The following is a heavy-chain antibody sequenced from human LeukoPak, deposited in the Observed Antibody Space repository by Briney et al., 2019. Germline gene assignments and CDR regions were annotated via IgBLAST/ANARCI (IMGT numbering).Heavy chain of an antibody. CDR3: ARATVADNWFDP. Sequence: SETLSLTCSVSGASISSSSYYWGWIRQPPGKGLEWIGSFSYSGSTYYNSSLKSRVTISLGTSKNHFSLKLSSVTAADTAVYYCARATVADNWFDPWGQGTLVTVSS. V-gene: IGHV4-39*07. CDR2: FSYSGST. J-gene: IGHJ5*02. D-gene: IGHD4-23*01. CDR1: GASISSSSYY.